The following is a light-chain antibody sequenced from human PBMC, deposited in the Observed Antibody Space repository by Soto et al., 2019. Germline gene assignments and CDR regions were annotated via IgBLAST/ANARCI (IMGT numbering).Light chain of an antibody. J-gene: IGKJ1*01. V-gene: IGKV1-13*02. CDR2: DAS. Sequence: AIQLTQSPSSLSASVGDRVTITCRASQGISSSLAWYQQRPQKAPKLLIYDASTLQSGVPSRFSGSGSGTEFTLTISSLQPDDFATYYCQHYNSYSEAFGQGTKVELK. CDR3: QHYNSYSEA. CDR1: QGISSS.